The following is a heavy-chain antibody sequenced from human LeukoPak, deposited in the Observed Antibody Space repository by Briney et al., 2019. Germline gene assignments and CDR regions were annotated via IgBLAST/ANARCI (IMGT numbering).Heavy chain of an antibody. CDR3: ARRGYSYGL. J-gene: IGHJ4*02. CDR1: GGSISSYY. D-gene: IGHD5-18*01. Sequence: PSETLSLTCTVSGGSISSYYWSWIRQPPGKGLEWIGEINHSGSTNYNPSLKSRVTISVDTSKNQFSLKLSSVTAADTAVYYCARRGYSYGLWGQGTLVTVSS. CDR2: INHSGST. V-gene: IGHV4-34*01.